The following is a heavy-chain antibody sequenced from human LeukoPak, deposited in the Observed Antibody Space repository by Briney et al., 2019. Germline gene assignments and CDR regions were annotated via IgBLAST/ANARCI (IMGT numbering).Heavy chain of an antibody. V-gene: IGHV1-2*02. D-gene: IGHD6-13*01. CDR2: INPNSGGT. Sequence: ASVKVSCKASGYTFTGYYMHWVRQAPGQGLEWVGWINPNSGGTNYAQKFQGRVTMTRDTSISTAYMELSRLRSDDTAVYYCARGASGLGSSWLHYYYYMDVWGKGTTVTVSS. CDR3: ARGASGLGSSWLHYYYYMDV. CDR1: GYTFTGYY. J-gene: IGHJ6*03.